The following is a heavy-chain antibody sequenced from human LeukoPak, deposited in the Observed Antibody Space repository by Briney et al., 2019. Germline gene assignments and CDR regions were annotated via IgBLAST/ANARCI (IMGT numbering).Heavy chain of an antibody. D-gene: IGHD5-24*01. V-gene: IGHV4-4*07. Sequence: SETLSLTCTVSGGSISNYYWSWIRQPAGKGLEWIGRIYTSGSTNYNASLKSRVTMSVDTSKNQFSLKLRSVTAADTAVCYCARDRGDGFNYYFDYWGQGTLVTVSS. CDR1: GGSISNYY. CDR2: IYTSGST. J-gene: IGHJ4*02. CDR3: ARDRGDGFNYYFDY.